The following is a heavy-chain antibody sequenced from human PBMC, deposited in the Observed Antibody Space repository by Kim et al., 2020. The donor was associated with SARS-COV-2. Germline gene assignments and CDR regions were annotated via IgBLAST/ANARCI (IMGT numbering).Heavy chain of an antibody. CDR1: GYTFTSYY. Sequence: ASVKVSCKASGYTFTSYYMHWVRQAPGQGLEWMGIINPSGGSTSYAQKFQGRVTMTRDTSTSTVYMELSSLRSEDTAVYYCAKLSGSPPGWFDPWGQGTLVTVSS. J-gene: IGHJ5*02. CDR2: INPSGGST. D-gene: IGHD1-26*01. CDR3: AKLSGSPPGWFDP. V-gene: IGHV1-46*01.